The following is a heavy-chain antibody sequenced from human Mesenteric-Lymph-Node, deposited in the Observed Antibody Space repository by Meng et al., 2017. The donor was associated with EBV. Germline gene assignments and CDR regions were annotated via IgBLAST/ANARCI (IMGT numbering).Heavy chain of an antibody. CDR1: GGSVNSGGYS. CDR3: AGGDYVNQFNY. J-gene: IGHJ4*02. CDR2: VHHSGLT. D-gene: IGHD4-17*01. V-gene: IGHV4-30-2*06. Sequence: QLQLQESRSGLVKPSQTLSLTCTVSGGSVNSGGYSWSWIRQSPEKGLEWIGYVHHSGLTYYNPSLETRVIISLERSKNQFSLKLTSVTAADTAVYYCAGGDYVNQFNYWGQGTLVTVSS.